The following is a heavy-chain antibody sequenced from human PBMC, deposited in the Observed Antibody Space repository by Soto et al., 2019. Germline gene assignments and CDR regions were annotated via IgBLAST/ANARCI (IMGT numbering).Heavy chain of an antibody. CDR1: GYTFTIYS. D-gene: IGHD1-1*01. Sequence: ASVKVSCKASGYTFTIYSIHWVRQAPGLGLEWMGLINPTGGGTNYTQKFQGRVTMTSDTSTSTVYMELSSLRFEDTAVYYCGRKTGAYDFYIWGQGTMVTVSS. CDR3: GRKTGAYDFYI. J-gene: IGHJ3*02. CDR2: INPTGGGT. V-gene: IGHV1-46*01.